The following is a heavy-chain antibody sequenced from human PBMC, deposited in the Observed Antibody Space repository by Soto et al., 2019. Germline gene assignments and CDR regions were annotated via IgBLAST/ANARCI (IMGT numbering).Heavy chain of an antibody. V-gene: IGHV4-34*01. CDR3: ATRITVFGLLIPPFDP. J-gene: IGHJ5*02. CDR1: GGPVNGYY. D-gene: IGHD3-3*01. Sequence: SETLSLTCAVYGGPVNGYYWNWIRQPPGKGLEWIGEINHTGGTHYNPSLKSRVTMSVDTSKNQFSLRLSSVTAADTAIYYCATRITVFGLLIPPFDPWGQGTLVTAPQ. CDR2: INHTGGT.